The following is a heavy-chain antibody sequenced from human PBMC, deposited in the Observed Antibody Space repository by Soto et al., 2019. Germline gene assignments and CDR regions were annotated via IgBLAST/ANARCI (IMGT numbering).Heavy chain of an antibody. D-gene: IGHD1-7*01. CDR3: ATKDDHKDDHPYSSGRNF. J-gene: IGHJ6*03. CDR1: GYTSSSYG. CDR2: ISVFNGDT. Sequence: QVQLLQSGGEVKTPGASVKVSCKALGYTSSSYGINWVRQAPGQGLEWMGWISVFNGDTKYAQKLQGRVAIPKDPATTTAHMKLRSRRSDDAPLYFCATKDDHKDDHPYSSGRNFGGKGPP. V-gene: IGHV1-18*01.